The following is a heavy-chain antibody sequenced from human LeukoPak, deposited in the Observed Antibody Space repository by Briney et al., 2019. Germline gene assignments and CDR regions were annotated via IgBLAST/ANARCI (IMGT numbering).Heavy chain of an antibody. J-gene: IGHJ4*02. CDR3: ARVRGVNYFDY. Sequence: PSETLSLTCAVYGGSFSGYYWSWIRQPPGKGLEWIGEINHSGSTNYNPSLKSRVTISVDTSKNQFSLKLSSVTAADTAVYYCARVRGVNYFDYWGQGTLVTVSS. CDR2: INHSGST. V-gene: IGHV4-34*01. CDR1: GGSFSGYY. D-gene: IGHD2-21*01.